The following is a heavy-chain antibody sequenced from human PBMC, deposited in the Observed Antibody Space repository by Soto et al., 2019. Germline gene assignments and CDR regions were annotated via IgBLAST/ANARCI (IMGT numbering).Heavy chain of an antibody. CDR1: GFTFSSYG. J-gene: IGHJ6*02. Sequence: QVQLVESGGGVVQPGRSLRLSCAASGFTFSSYGMHWVRQAPGKGLEWVAVISYDGSNKYYADSVKGRFTISRDNSKNTLYLQMNSPRAEDTAVYYCAKAPNGMDVWGQGTTVTVSS. CDR2: ISYDGSNK. V-gene: IGHV3-30*18. CDR3: AKAPNGMDV.